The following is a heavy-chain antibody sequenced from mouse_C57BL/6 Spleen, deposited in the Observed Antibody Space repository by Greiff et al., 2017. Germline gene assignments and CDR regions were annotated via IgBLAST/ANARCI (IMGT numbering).Heavy chain of an antibody. CDR2: IYPRSGNT. J-gene: IGHJ4*01. D-gene: IGHD1-1*01. CDR1: GYTFTSYG. V-gene: IGHV1-81*01. CDR3: AIYYGSSLNARDY. Sequence: QVKLQQSGAELARPGASVKLSCKASGYTFTSYGISWVKQRTGQGLEWIGEIYPRSGNTYYNEKFKGKATLTADKSSSAAYLGLRSLTSEYSAVYACAIYYGSSLNARDYWGQGTSVTVSS.